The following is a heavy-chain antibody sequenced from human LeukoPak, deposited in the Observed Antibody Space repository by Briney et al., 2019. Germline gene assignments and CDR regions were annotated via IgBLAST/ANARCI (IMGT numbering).Heavy chain of an antibody. CDR1: GFTFSRYA. CDR3: AGRPYAGAFDI. D-gene: IGHD4-17*01. Sequence: GGSLRLSCEASGFTFSRYALSWVRQAPGRGLEWVSAISGSGSSTYYADSVKGRFTISRDNSKNTLYLQMSSLRVEDTAIYYCAGRPYAGAFDIWGQGTMVTVSS. CDR2: ISGSGSST. J-gene: IGHJ3*02. V-gene: IGHV3-23*01.